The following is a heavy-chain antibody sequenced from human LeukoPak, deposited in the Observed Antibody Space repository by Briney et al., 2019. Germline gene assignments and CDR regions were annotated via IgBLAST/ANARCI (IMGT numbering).Heavy chain of an antibody. CDR3: AREIFNAPTPGAY. D-gene: IGHD2-15*01. V-gene: IGHV4-4*02. J-gene: IGHJ4*02. CDR1: MGSTNGNY. CDR2: VHRSGST. Sequence: SETLSLTCAVSMGSTNGNYWSWVRQSPGKGLEWIGEVHRSGSTNYQPSLKSRVTISIDRSKDQISLDLTSVTAADTAVYYCAREIFNAPTPGAYWGQGILVTVSS.